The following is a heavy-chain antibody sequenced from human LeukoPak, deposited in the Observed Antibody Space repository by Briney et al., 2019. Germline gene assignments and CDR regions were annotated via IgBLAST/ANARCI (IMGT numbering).Heavy chain of an antibody. CDR2: ISYDRSNK. D-gene: IGHD1-7*01. Sequence: GRSLRLSCAASGFTFSNYDMHWVRQAPGKGLEWVAVISYDRSNKYYADSVKGRFTISRDNSKNTVYLQMNSLRAEDTAVYYCAKDREGTTFDNWGQGTLVTVSS. J-gene: IGHJ4*02. CDR1: GFTFSNYD. V-gene: IGHV3-30*18. CDR3: AKDREGTTFDN.